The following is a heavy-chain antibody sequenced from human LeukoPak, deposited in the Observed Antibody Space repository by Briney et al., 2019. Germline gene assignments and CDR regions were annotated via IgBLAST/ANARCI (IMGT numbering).Heavy chain of an antibody. Sequence: GGSLRLSCAASGFTFSDYYMSWIRQAPGKGLEWVSYISSSSSYTNYADSVKGRFTISRDSAKNSLYLQMNSLRAEDTAVYYCARFYDILTGYYLMPYYYGMDVWGQGTTVTVSS. J-gene: IGHJ6*02. CDR3: ARFYDILTGYYLMPYYYGMDV. V-gene: IGHV3-11*06. CDR2: ISSSSSYT. CDR1: GFTFSDYY. D-gene: IGHD3-9*01.